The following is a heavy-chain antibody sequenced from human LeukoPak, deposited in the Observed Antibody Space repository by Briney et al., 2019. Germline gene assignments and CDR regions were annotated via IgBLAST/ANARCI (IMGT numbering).Heavy chain of an antibody. Sequence: WASVTVSCKASGYTFTDHYVHWVRQAPGQGLEWMGWINPNSGGTNYAQKFQGRVTMTRDTSISTAYMELSRLRSDDTAVYYCARDGIAARPFDYWGQGTLVTVFS. V-gene: IGHV1-2*02. J-gene: IGHJ4*02. D-gene: IGHD6-6*01. CDR1: GYTFTDHY. CDR3: ARDGIAARPFDY. CDR2: INPNSGGT.